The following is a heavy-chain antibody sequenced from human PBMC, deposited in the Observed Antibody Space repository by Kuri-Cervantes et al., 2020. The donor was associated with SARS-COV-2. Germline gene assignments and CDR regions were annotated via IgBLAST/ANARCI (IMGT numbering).Heavy chain of an antibody. V-gene: IGHV4-38-2*01. CDR3: ARTQYYDFWGGSFFVH. Sequence: SETLSLTCAVSGYSISSGYYWGWIRQPPGKGLEWIGSIYHSGSTYYNPSLKSRVTISVDTSKNQFSLKLSSVTAADTAVYYCARTQYYDFWGGSFFVHWGQGTLVTVSS. CDR2: IYHSGST. J-gene: IGHJ4*02. D-gene: IGHD3-3*01. CDR1: GYSISSGYY.